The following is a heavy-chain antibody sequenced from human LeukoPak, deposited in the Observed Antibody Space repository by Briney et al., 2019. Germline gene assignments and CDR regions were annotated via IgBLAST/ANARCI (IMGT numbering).Heavy chain of an antibody. CDR3: AREEGYCSGGRGCAGGYCDD. D-gene: IGHD2-15*01. CDR1: GGTFSSYA. Sequence: SVKVSCKASGGTFSSYAISWVRQAPGQGLEWMGRIIPIFGTANYAQRFQGRVTITTDESTSTAYMELSSLRSEDTAVYYCAREEGYCSGGRGCAGGYCDDWGQGTLVTVSS. J-gene: IGHJ4*02. V-gene: IGHV1-69*05. CDR2: IIPIFGTA.